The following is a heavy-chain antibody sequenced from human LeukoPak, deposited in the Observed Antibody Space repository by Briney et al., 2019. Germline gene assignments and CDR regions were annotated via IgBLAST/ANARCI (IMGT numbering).Heavy chain of an antibody. CDR2: MNPNSGNT. Sequence: GASVKVSCKASGYTFTSYDINWVRQATGQGLEWMGWMNPNSGNTGYAQKFQGRVTMTRNTSISTAYMELSSLRSEDTAVYYCASPPATDCSGGSCYDYYYYGMDVWGQGTTVTVSS. V-gene: IGHV1-8*01. CDR3: ASPPATDCSGGSCYDYYYYGMDV. D-gene: IGHD2-15*01. CDR1: GYTFTSYD. J-gene: IGHJ6*02.